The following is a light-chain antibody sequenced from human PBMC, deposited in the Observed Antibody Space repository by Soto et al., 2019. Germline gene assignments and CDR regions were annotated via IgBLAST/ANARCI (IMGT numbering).Light chain of an antibody. CDR1: QSVSGN. CDR3: QQYGSSPPWT. CDR2: GAS. J-gene: IGKJ1*01. V-gene: IGKV3-20*01. Sequence: EIVITQSPATLSVSPGERATLSCRASQSVSGNLAWYQQKPGQAPRLLIYGASSRATGIPDRFSGSGSGTDFTLTTSRLEPEDFAVYYCQQYGSSPPWTFGQGTKVDIK.